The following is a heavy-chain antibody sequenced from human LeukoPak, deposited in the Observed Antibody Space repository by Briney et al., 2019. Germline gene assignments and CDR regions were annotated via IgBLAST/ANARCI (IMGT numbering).Heavy chain of an antibody. Sequence: GGSLRLSCAAFGFTFSSYSMNWVRQAPGKGLEWVSSISSSNSYIYNADSVKGRSTISRDNAKNSLYLQMSSLRAEDTAVYYCARDQGLLVVAGRFGYWGQGTLVTVSS. CDR3: ARDQGLLVVAGRFGY. J-gene: IGHJ4*02. CDR1: GFTFSSYS. V-gene: IGHV3-21*01. CDR2: ISSSNSYI. D-gene: IGHD6-19*01.